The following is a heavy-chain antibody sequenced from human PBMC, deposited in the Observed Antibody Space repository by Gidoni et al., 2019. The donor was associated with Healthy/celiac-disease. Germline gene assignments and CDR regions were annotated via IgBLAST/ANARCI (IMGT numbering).Heavy chain of an antibody. V-gene: IGHV4-34*01. D-gene: IGHD4-17*01. J-gene: IGHJ4*02. CDR3: ARAPYGGDPGENAIDY. CDR1: GGSFRGYY. Sequence: QVQLQQWGAGLLKPSETLSLTCAVYGGSFRGYYWSWIRQPPGKGLEWIGEINHRGSTNYNPSLKSRVTISVDTSKNQFSLKLSSVTAADTAVYYCARAPYGGDPGENAIDYWGQGTLVTVSS. CDR2: INHRGST.